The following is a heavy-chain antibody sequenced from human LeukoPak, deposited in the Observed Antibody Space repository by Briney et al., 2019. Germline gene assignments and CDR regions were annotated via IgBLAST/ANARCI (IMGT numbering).Heavy chain of an antibody. V-gene: IGHV3-48*03. J-gene: IGHJ4*02. CDR1: GFTFSSYE. CDR2: ISSSGSPM. Sequence: TGGSLRLSCAASGFTFSSYEMNWVRQAPGKGLEWVSHISSSGSPMYYADSVKGRFTISRDNAKNSLYLQMNSLRAEDTAVYYCAKETGRWELEWGQGTLVTVSS. D-gene: IGHD1-26*01. CDR3: AKETGRWELE.